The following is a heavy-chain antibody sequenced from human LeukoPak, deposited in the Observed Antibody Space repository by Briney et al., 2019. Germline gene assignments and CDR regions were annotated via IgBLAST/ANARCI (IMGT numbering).Heavy chain of an antibody. J-gene: IGHJ4*02. CDR2: ISSSSSTI. CDR1: GFTFSSYC. V-gene: IGHV3-48*01. D-gene: IGHD1-20*01. Sequence: PGGSLRLSCAASGFTFSSYCMNWVRQAPGKGLEWVSYISSSSSTIYYADSVKGRFTISRDNAKNSLYLQMNSLRAEDTAVYYCARDPAGITGVYYFDYWGQGTLVTVSS. CDR3: ARDPAGITGVYYFDY.